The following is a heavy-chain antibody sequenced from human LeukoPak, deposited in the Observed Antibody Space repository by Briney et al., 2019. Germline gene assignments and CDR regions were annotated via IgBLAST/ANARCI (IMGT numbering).Heavy chain of an antibody. V-gene: IGHV5-51*03. J-gene: IGHJ3*02. CDR3: AREVVVAALPQGAFDI. CDR1: GYSFTSYW. Sequence: GESLKLSCKGSGYSFTSYWMGWVRQMPGKGLEWMGVIYPGDSDTIYSPSVQGQVTISADKSMSTAYLQWSSLKASDTAMYYCAREVVVAALPQGAFDIWGQGTMVTVSS. CDR2: IYPGDSDT. D-gene: IGHD2-15*01.